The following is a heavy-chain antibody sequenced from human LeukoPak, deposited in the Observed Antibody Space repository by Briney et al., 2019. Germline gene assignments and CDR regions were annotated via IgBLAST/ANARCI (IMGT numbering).Heavy chain of an antibody. D-gene: IGHD3-10*01. CDR1: GYTFTGYY. J-gene: IGHJ6*03. Sequence: ASVKVSCKASGYTFTGYYMHWVRQAPGQGLEWMGWINPNSGGSNYAQKFQGRVTMTRDTSISTAYMELSRLRSDDTAVYYCARARARLLWFGELSPAGPYMDVWGKGTTVTISS. CDR2: INPNSGGS. V-gene: IGHV1-2*02. CDR3: ARARARLLWFGELSPAGPYMDV.